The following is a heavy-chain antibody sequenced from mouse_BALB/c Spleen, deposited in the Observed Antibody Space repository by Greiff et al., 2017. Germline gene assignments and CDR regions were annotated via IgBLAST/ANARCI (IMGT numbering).Heavy chain of an antibody. V-gene: IGHV5-4*02. CDR1: GFTFSDYY. Sequence: EVQGVESGGGLVKPGGSLKLSCAASGFTFSDYYMYWVRQTPEKRLEWVATISDGGSYTYYPDSVKGRFTISRDNAKNNLYLQMSSLKSEDTAMYYCARGGYYDYDVYYDMDYWGQGISVTVSA. D-gene: IGHD2-4*01. J-gene: IGHJ4*01. CDR3: ARGGYYDYDVYYDMDY. CDR2: ISDGGSYT.